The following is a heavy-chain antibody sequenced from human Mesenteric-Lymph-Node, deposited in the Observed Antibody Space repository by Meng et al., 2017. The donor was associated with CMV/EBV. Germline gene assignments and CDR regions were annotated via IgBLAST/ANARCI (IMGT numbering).Heavy chain of an antibody. CDR2: IYSGAGST. CDR3: AKGGSGWYPFDY. D-gene: IGHD6-19*01. J-gene: IGHJ4*02. V-gene: IGHV3-23*03. CDR1: GFTFSSYA. Sequence: CAASGFTFSSYAMSWVRQAPGKGLEWVSVIYSGAGSTYYADSVKGRFTISRDNSKNTLFLQMSSLRAEDTAIYYCAKGGSGWYPFDYWGQGTLVTVSS.